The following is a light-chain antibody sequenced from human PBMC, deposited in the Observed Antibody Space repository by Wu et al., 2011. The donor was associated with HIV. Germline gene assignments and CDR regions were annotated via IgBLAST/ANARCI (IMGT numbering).Light chain of an antibody. CDR2: GAS. J-gene: IGKJ1*01. Sequence: ATLSCRASQSVGNNLAWYQQKSGQAPRLLIYGASTRSTGVPARFSGSGSGTEFTLTISSLQSEDVATYYCQKYNTAPWTFGQGTKVEMK. CDR3: QKYNTAPWT. V-gene: IGKV3-15*01. CDR1: QSVGNN.